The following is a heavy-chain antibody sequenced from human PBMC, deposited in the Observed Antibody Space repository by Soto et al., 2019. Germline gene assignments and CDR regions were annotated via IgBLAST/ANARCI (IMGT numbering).Heavy chain of an antibody. Sequence: PGEPLKISCQGSGYSFTNYWIGWVRQMPGKGLEWMGIIYPGDSNTRYSPSFQGQVTISADKSISTAYLQWSSLKASDTAMYYGARQGYCSSTACYTVDYWGRGTLVTVSS. V-gene: IGHV5-51*01. CDR1: GYSFTNYW. J-gene: IGHJ4*02. CDR2: IYPGDSNT. CDR3: ARQGYCSSTACYTVDY. D-gene: IGHD2-2*02.